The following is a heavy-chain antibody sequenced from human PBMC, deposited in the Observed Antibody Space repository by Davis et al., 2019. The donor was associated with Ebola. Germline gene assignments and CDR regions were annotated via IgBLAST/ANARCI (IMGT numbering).Heavy chain of an antibody. CDR1: GDSVSSGG. D-gene: IGHD5-12*01. CDR3: ARGWLRSGFDY. V-gene: IGHV6-1*01. CDR2: TYYSSKWYN. Sequence: HSQTLSLTCAISGDSVSSGGWNWIRQSPSRGLEWLGRTYYSSKWYNDYAVSVKSRITINPDTSKNQFSLQLNSVTPEDTALYYCARGWLRSGFDYWGQGAPVTVSS. J-gene: IGHJ4*02.